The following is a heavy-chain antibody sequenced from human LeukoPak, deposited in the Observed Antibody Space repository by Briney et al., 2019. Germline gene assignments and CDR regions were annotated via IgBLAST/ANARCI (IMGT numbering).Heavy chain of an antibody. CDR3: ATSRDPPGRGAFDT. Sequence: GGSLRLSCKASGFIFSDYTMSWVRQAPGKGLDWVSSIRGSSTNTYYADSVEGRFTISRDNSKNTLYLQINGLRAEDTAAYYCATSRDPPGRGAFDTWGQGTMVTVSS. V-gene: IGHV3-23*01. J-gene: IGHJ3*02. CDR2: IRGSSTNT. D-gene: IGHD5-24*01. CDR1: GFIFSDYT.